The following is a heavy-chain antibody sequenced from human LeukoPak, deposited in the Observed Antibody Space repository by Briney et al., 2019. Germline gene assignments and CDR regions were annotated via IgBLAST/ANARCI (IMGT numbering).Heavy chain of an antibody. CDR1: GVSISSGGYY. D-gene: IGHD5-24*01. J-gene: IGHJ4*02. V-gene: IGHV4-31*03. Sequence: SQTLSLTCSVSGVSISSGGYYWSWICQHPGKGLEWIGCIYYSGSTSYNPSLKSRVTISLDTSKNQFSLKLSSVTAADTAVYYCARGTRDGYNFYFDYWGQGTLVTVSS. CDR3: ARGTRDGYNFYFDY. CDR2: IYYSGST.